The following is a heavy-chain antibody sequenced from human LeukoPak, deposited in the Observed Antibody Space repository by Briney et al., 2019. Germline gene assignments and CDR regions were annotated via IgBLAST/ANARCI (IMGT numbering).Heavy chain of an antibody. V-gene: IGHV1-2*02. D-gene: IGHD4-17*01. J-gene: IGHJ4*02. CDR3: ARTRVYGDSKGPYFDY. CDR2: INPNSGGT. Sequence: ASVKVSCKASGYTFTGYYMHWVRQAPGQGLEWMGWINPNSGGTNYAQRFQGRVTMTRDTSISTAYMELSRLRSDDTAVYYCARTRVYGDSKGPYFDYWGQGTLVTVSS. CDR1: GYTFTGYY.